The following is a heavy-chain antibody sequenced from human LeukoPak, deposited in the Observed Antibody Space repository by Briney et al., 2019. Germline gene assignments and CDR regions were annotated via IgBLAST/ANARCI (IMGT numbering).Heavy chain of an antibody. Sequence: PGRSLRLSCAASGFTFCSYAMHWVRQAPGKGLEWVAVISYDGSNKYYADSVKGRFTISRDNSKNTLYLQMNSLRAEDTAVYYCARDGGRAIVVVPAARGYFDYWGQGTLVTVSS. CDR3: ARDGGRAIVVVPAARGYFDY. J-gene: IGHJ4*02. CDR1: GFTFCSYA. CDR2: ISYDGSNK. V-gene: IGHV3-30-3*01. D-gene: IGHD2-2*01.